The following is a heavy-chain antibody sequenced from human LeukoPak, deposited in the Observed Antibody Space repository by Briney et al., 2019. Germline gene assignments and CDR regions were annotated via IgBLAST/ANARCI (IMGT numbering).Heavy chain of an antibody. J-gene: IGHJ4*02. D-gene: IGHD2-15*01. CDR1: GASIRTFY. Sequence: PETLSPTRTVSGASIRTFYSDWVPQRPGEGLEWIGYIHYSGDINYNPSLTSRVTISAYTSKNQLYLKLSSVTAADTAVYYGARVGCSGGSCYPDYWGQGTLVTVSS. V-gene: IGHV4-59*01. CDR2: IHYSGDI. CDR3: ARVGCSGGSCYPDY.